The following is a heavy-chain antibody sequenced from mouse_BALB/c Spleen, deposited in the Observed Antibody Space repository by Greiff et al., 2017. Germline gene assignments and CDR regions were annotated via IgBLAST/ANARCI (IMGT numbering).Heavy chain of an antibody. J-gene: IGHJ4*01. CDR3: ATHSLLRPLMDY. CDR1: GFSLTSYG. D-gene: IGHD1-2*01. Sequence: VKLVESGPGLVQPSQSLSITCTVSGFSLTSYGVHWVRQSPGKGLEWLGVIWSGGSTDYNAAFISRLSISKDNSKSQVFFKMNSLQANDTAIYYCATHSLLRPLMDYWGQGTSVTVSS. CDR2: IWSGGST. V-gene: IGHV2-2*02.